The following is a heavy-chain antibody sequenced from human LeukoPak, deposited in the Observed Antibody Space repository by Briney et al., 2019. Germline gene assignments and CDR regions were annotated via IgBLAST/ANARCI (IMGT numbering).Heavy chain of an antibody. J-gene: IGHJ3*02. CDR1: TFSFRNFA. Sequence: GSLRLSCAASTFSFRNFAMSWVRLAPGKGLEWVSGISDSGHRTDYADSVEGRFTISRDNSKNTLYLQMDSLRAEDTALYYCARKKWEPTSNDAFDIWGQGTMVTVSS. V-gene: IGHV3-23*01. D-gene: IGHD1-26*01. CDR3: ARKKWEPTSNDAFDI. CDR2: ISDSGHRT.